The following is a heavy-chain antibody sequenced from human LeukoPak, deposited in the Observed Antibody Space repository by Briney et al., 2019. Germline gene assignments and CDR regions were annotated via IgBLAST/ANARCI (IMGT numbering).Heavy chain of an antibody. CDR3: AREGQWLPGFDY. CDR2: IYYSGST. Sequence: SETLSLTCTVSGGSISSYYWSWIRQPPGKGLEWIGYIYYSGSTNYNPSLKSRVTISVDTSKNQFSLKLSSVTAADTAVYNCAREGQWLPGFDYWGQGTLVTVSS. J-gene: IGHJ4*02. D-gene: IGHD6-19*01. CDR1: GGSISSYY. V-gene: IGHV4-59*01.